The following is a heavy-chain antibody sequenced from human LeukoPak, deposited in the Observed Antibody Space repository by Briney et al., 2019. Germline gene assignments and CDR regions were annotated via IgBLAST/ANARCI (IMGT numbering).Heavy chain of an antibody. CDR1: GFTFSSYA. V-gene: IGHV3-30*04. CDR2: ISYDGSNK. D-gene: IGHD2-15*01. CDR3: GSCSGGSCHSGWFDP. Sequence: GGSLRLSCAASGFTFSSYAMHWVRQAPGKGLEWVAVISYDGSNKYYADSVKGRFTISRDNAKNSLYLQMNSLRAEDTAVYYCGSCSGGSCHSGWFDPWGQGTLVTVSS. J-gene: IGHJ5*02.